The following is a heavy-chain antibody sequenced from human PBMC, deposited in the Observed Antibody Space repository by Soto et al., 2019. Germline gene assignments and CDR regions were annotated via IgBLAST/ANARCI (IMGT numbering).Heavy chain of an antibody. J-gene: IGHJ4*02. D-gene: IGHD2-2*01. Sequence: GGSLRLSCAASGFTFSSYAMSWVRQAPGKGLEWVSAISGSGGSTYYADSVKGRFTISRDNSKSTLYLQMNSLRAEDTAVYYYAKDIYCSSTSCYRPFDYWGQGTLVTVSS. CDR1: GFTFSSYA. V-gene: IGHV3-23*01. CDR3: AKDIYCSSTSCYRPFDY. CDR2: ISGSGGST.